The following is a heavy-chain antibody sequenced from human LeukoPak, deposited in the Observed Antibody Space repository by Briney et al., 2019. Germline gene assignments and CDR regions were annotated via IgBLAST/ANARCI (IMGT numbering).Heavy chain of an antibody. CDR1: GFTFSSYA. CDR3: AKSPFLTDPYYFGF. D-gene: IGHD1-20*01. Sequence: GGSLRLSCAASGFTFSSYAMSWVRQAPGKGLEWVSVISGSGGGTYYADSVKGRFTISRDNSKNTLYLQMNSLRAEDTAVFYCAKSPFLTDPYYFGFWGQGTLVTVSS. V-gene: IGHV3-23*01. CDR2: ISGSGGGT. J-gene: IGHJ4*02.